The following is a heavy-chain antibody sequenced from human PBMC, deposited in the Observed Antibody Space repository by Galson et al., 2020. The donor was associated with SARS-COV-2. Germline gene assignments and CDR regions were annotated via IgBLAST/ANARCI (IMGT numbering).Heavy chain of an antibody. CDR2: FDPEDGET. CDR3: ATSYVIKAEPEGEYNWNDGHRLDYYYYGMDV. V-gene: IGHV1-24*01. J-gene: IGHJ6*02. CDR1: GYTLTELS. D-gene: IGHD1-20*01. Sequence: ASVKVSCKVSGYTLTELSMHWVRQAPGKGLEWMGGFDPEDGETIYAQKFQGRVTMTEDTSTDTAYMELSSLRSEDTAVYYCATSYVIKAEPEGEYNWNDGHRLDYYYYGMDVWGQGTTVTVSS.